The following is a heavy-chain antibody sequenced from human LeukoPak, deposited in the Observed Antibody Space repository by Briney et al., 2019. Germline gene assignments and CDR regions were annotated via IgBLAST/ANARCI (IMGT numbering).Heavy chain of an antibody. J-gene: IGHJ4*02. CDR3: AKDLADCWSGRPFDY. Sequence: GGSLRLSCAASGFTLSSYGMHWVRQAPGKGLGWVAFIRYDGSNKYYADSVKGRFTISRDNSKNTLYLQMNSMRAEDTAVYYCAKDLADCWSGRPFDYWGQGTLVTVSS. D-gene: IGHD3-3*01. CDR1: GFTLSSYG. V-gene: IGHV3-30*02. CDR2: IRYDGSNK.